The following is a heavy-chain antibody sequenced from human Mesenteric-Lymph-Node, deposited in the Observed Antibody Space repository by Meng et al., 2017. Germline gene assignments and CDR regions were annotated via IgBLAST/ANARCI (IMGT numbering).Heavy chain of an antibody. CDR3: ARVVTALWGYYFDY. CDR1: GGSISSSNW. V-gene: IGHV4-4*02. J-gene: IGHJ4*02. CDR2: IYHSGST. Sequence: QVQLQESGPGLVQPSGTLPLTCAVSGGSISSSNWWSWVRQSPGKGLEWIGEIYHSGSTNYHPSLKSRVTISVDKSKNQFSLKLSSVTAADTAVYYCARVVTALWGYYFDYWGQGTLVTVSS. D-gene: IGHD2-21*02.